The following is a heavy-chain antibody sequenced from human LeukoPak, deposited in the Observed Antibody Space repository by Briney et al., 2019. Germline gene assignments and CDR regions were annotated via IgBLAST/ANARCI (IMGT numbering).Heavy chain of an antibody. V-gene: IGHV4-39*02. D-gene: IGHD4-17*01. J-gene: IGHJ4*02. CDR1: GGSISSSSYY. Sequence: PSETLSLTCTVSGGSISSSSYYWGWIRQPPGKGLEWIGSIYYSGSTYYNPSLKSRVTISVDTSKNQFSLKLSSVTAADTAVYYCARDVYGADYWGQGTLVTVSS. CDR3: ARDVYGADY. CDR2: IYYSGST.